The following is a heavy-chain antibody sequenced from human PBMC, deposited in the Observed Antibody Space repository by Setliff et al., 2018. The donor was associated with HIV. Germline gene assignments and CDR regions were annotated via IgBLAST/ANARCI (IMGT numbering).Heavy chain of an antibody. J-gene: IGHJ3*02. Sequence: PSETLSLTCNVSGGSISGYYWSWVRQPPGKGLEWIGYIYYSGSTNYNPSLKSRVTISVDTSKNQFSLKLSSVTAADTAVYYCARDIARRGIQLCCAFDIWGQGTMVTVSS. CDR3: ARDIARRGIQLCCAFDI. CDR2: IYYSGST. CDR1: GGSISGYY. D-gene: IGHD5-18*01. V-gene: IGHV4-59*01.